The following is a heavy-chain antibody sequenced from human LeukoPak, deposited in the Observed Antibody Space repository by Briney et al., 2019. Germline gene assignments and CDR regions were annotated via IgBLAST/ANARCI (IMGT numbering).Heavy chain of an antibody. D-gene: IGHD6-6*01. CDR2: ISGSGGST. CDR1: GFTFSSYA. Sequence: GGSLRLSCAASGFTFSSYAMSWVRQAPGKGLEWVSAISGSGGSTYYADSVKGRFTISRDNSKNTLYLQMNSLRAEDTAVYYCARDSYLGSSSGVDYWGQGTLVTVSS. J-gene: IGHJ4*02. CDR3: ARDSYLGSSSGVDY. V-gene: IGHV3-23*01.